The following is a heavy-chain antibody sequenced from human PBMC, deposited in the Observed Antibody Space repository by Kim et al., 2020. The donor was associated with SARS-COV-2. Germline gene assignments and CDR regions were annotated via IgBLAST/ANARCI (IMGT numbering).Heavy chain of an antibody. CDR1: GGSISSSDYY. D-gene: IGHD3-10*01. CDR3: ARRYYYGSGSFFDWFDP. Sequence: SETLSLTCTVSGGSISSSDYYWGWIRQPPGKGREWIGNVYYSGSTHYNPSLKSRVTIKVDTSKNHFSLKLSPVTAADTAVYYSARRYYYGSGSFFDWFDPWGQGTLVTVSS. V-gene: IGHV4-39*02. CDR2: VYYSGST. J-gene: IGHJ5*02.